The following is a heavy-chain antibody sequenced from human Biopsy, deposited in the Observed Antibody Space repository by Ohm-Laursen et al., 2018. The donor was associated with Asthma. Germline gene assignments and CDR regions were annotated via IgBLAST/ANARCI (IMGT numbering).Heavy chain of an antibody. Sequence: SLRLSCAASGFTFGDYWMSWVRQVPGKGLEWVANIKHDGSEKNHVDSLKGRFTISRDNAKNSLYLQMNSLRAEDTAVYYCARTFHFWSPYHAEHYQLWGQGTLVNASS. D-gene: IGHD3-3*02. V-gene: IGHV3-7*01. J-gene: IGHJ1*01. CDR2: IKHDGSEK. CDR1: GFTFGDYW. CDR3: ARTFHFWSPYHAEHYQL.